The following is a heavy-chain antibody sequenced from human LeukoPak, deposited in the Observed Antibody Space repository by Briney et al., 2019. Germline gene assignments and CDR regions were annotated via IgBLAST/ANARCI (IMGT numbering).Heavy chain of an antibody. CDR1: GGSISSYF. D-gene: IGHD3-10*01. J-gene: IGHJ4*02. CDR3: ARHSRSVDYGSGSYTWDY. CDR2: IYSSGNT. V-gene: IGHV4-4*07. Sequence: PSETLSLTCTVSGGSISSYFWSWIRQPAGKGLEWIGRIYSSGNTNYNPSLKSRVTMSVDTSKNQFSLKLSSVTAADTAVYYCARHSRSVDYGSGSYTWDYWGQGTLVTVSS.